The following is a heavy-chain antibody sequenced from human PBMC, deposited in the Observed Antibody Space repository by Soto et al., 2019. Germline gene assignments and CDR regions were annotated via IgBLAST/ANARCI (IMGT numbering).Heavy chain of an antibody. CDR3: AVSVPGITMIVPGAFDI. Sequence: SETLSLTCTVSGGSVTSGDYHWSWISQPPGKGLEWIGYIYHSGSTYYNPSLQSRVTMLVDRSKNQFSLNLSSVTAADTAVYHCAVSVPGITMIVPGAFDIWGQGTIVTVSS. J-gene: IGHJ3*02. V-gene: IGHV4-30-4*01. D-gene: IGHD3-22*01. CDR1: GGSVTSGDYH. CDR2: IYHSGST.